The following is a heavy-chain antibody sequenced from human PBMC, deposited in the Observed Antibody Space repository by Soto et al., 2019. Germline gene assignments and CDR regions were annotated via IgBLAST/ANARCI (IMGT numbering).Heavy chain of an antibody. CDR3: ARDRSCSGGSCYSPNWFDP. V-gene: IGHV3-21*01. D-gene: IGHD2-15*01. CDR2: ISSSSSYI. Sequence: EVPLVESGGGLVKPGGSLRLSCAASGFTFSSYSMNWVRQAPGKGLEWVSSISSSSSYIYYADSVKGRFTISRDNAKNSLYLQMNSLRAEDTAVYYCARDRSCSGGSCYSPNWFDPWGQGTLVTVSS. CDR1: GFTFSSYS. J-gene: IGHJ5*02.